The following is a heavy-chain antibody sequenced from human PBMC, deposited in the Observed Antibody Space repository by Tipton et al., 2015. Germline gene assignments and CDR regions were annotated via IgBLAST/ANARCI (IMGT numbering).Heavy chain of an antibody. V-gene: IGHV3-23*01. D-gene: IGHD4-23*01. Sequence: SLRLSCAASGFTFSSYDMSWVRQAPGKGLEWASAISGSGISTYYSDSVKGRFTISRDNSKNTLYLQMNSLRVDDTAVYYCAKVLKDPASRLVTKISAAFDIWGQGTMVTVSS. CDR2: ISGSGIST. J-gene: IGHJ3*02. CDR1: GFTFSSYD. CDR3: AKVLKDPASRLVTKISAAFDI.